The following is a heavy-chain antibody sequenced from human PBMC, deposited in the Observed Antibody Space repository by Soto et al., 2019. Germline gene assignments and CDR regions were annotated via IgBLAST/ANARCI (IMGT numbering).Heavy chain of an antibody. D-gene: IGHD4-17*01. CDR3: AKDPLYGVNYYYYGMDV. CDR2: ISHDGNNE. J-gene: IGHJ6*02. CDR1: GFPFSSYG. V-gene: IGHV3-30*18. Sequence: GGSLRLSCAASGFPFSSYGMHWVRQAPGKGLEWVALISHDGNNEFYADSVKGRFTVSRDNSRNTLYLQMNSLRAEDTAVYYCAKDPLYGVNYYYYGMDVWGQGTTVTV.